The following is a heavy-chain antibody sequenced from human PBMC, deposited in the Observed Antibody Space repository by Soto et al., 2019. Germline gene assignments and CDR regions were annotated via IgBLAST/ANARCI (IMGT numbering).Heavy chain of an antibody. CDR2: FDPEDGET. D-gene: IGHD3-22*01. CDR3: ATRAPSGYYPYDAFDI. Sequence: ASVKVSCKVSGYTLTELSMHWVRQAPGKGLEWMGGFDPEDGETIYAQKFQGRVTMTEDTSTDTAYMELSSLRSEDTALYYCATRAPSGYYPYDAFDIWGQGTMVTVSS. J-gene: IGHJ3*02. CDR1: GYTLTELS. V-gene: IGHV1-24*01.